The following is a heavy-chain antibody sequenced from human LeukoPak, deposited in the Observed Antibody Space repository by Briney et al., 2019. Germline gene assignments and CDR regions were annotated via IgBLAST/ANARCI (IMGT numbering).Heavy chain of an antibody. Sequence: GASVKVSCKASGYTFTSYGISWVRQAPGQGLEWMGWISAYNGNTNYAQKLQGRVTMTTDTSTSTAYMELSRLRSDDTAVYYCASSIAVAGFDYWGQGTLVTVSS. D-gene: IGHD6-19*01. CDR2: ISAYNGNT. J-gene: IGHJ4*02. CDR1: GYTFTSYG. CDR3: ASSIAVAGFDY. V-gene: IGHV1-18*01.